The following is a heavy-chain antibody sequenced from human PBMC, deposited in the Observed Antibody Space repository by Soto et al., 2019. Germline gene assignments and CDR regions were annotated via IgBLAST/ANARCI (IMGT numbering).Heavy chain of an antibody. CDR3: ARRRIAAAGTPAGYYYYGMDV. V-gene: IGHV5-10-1*01. Sequence: PGESLKISCKGSGYSFTSYWISWVREVPGKGLEWMGRIDPSDSYTNYSPSFQGHVTISADKSISTAYLQWSSLKASDTAMYYCARRRIAAAGTPAGYYYYGMDVWGQGTTVTVSS. CDR1: GYSFTSYW. D-gene: IGHD6-13*01. J-gene: IGHJ6*02. CDR2: IDPSDSYT.